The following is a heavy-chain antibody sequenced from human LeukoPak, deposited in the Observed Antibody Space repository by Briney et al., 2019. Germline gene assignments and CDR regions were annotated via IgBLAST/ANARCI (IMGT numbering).Heavy chain of an antibody. CDR2: ISGSGGST. D-gene: IGHD3-10*01. J-gene: IGHJ4*02. V-gene: IGHV3-23*01. CDR1: GFTLSSYA. CDR3: AKDLGFGELSGGYYFDY. Sequence: GGFLRLSCAASGFTLSSYAMSWVRQAPGKGLEWVSAISGSGGSTYYADSVKGRFTISRDNSKNTLYLQMNSLRAEDTAVYYCAKDLGFGELSGGYYFDYWGQGTLVTVSS.